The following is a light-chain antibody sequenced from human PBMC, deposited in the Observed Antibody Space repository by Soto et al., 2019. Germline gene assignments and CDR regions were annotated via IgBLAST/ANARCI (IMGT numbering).Light chain of an antibody. V-gene: IGKV3-20*01. CDR3: QQSGT. Sequence: EILLTQSADTLSWSAGERATLSCRASQSVISNLAWYQQKPGQSPRLLIYGASSRATGIPDRGSGSGSGTDFTLTISRLEPEDFAVYYCQQSGTFGQGTKVDIK. J-gene: IGKJ1*01. CDR1: QSVISN. CDR2: GAS.